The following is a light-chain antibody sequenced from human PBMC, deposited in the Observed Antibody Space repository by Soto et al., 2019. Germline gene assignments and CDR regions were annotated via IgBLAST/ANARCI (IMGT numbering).Light chain of an antibody. J-gene: IGLJ3*02. Sequence: QSALTQPASVSGSPGQSITISCTGTSSDVGSYNYVSWYQQYPGRAPKLMIYEVNKRPSGVSNRFSGSKSGYTASLTTSGLQAEDEADYYCSSYTMSDTLVFGGGTKLTAL. CDR1: SSDVGSYNY. V-gene: IGLV2-14*01. CDR2: EVN. CDR3: SSYTMSDTLV.